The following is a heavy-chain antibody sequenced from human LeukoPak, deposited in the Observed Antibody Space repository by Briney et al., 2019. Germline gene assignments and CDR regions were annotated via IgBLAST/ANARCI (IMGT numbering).Heavy chain of an antibody. J-gene: IGHJ3*02. CDR2: VYYSGRT. CDR1: GGSISSSSYY. D-gene: IGHD3-16*02. CDR3: ARDGYYDYVWGSYRMGDAFDI. Sequence: SETLSLTCTVSGGSISSSSYYWGWIRQPPGKELQWIASVYYSGRTNYSPSLKSRVTISVDTSDNQFSLQLNSVSAADTAVYYCARDGYYDYVWGSYRMGDAFDIWGQGTMVTVSS. V-gene: IGHV4-39*02.